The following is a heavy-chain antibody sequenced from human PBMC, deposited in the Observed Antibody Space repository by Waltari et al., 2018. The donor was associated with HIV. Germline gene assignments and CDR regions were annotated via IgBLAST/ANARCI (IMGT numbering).Heavy chain of an antibody. J-gene: IGHJ6*02. CDR1: DFTFGDYA. Sequence: QLVESGVRLVQSGGSLRLSCVASDFTFGDYAMTWCRQPPGKGLQWIAYISSTSFNIKYADSVKGRFTISRDNTKKSLDLQMDNLRGDDTATYYCARDTLNFYFGLDLWGQGTTVSVSS. V-gene: IGHV3-11*01. CDR2: ISSTSFNI. CDR3: ARDTLNFYFGLDL. D-gene: IGHD2-21*02.